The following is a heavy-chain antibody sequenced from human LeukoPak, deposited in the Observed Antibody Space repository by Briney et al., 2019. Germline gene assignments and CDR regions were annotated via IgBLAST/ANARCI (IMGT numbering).Heavy chain of an antibody. CDR3: AKDIGRGWYLLYSDY. CDR2: ISYDGSNK. Sequence: GGSLRLSCAASGFTFSSYGMHWVRQAPGKGLEWVAVISYDGSNKYYADSVKGRFTISRDNSKNTLYLQMNSLRAEDTAVYYCAKDIGRGWYLLYSDYWGQGTLVTVSS. V-gene: IGHV3-30*18. D-gene: IGHD6-19*01. CDR1: GFTFSSYG. J-gene: IGHJ4*02.